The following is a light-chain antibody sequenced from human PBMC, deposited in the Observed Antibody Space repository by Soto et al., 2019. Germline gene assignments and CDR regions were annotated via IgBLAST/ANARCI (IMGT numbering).Light chain of an antibody. J-gene: IGKJ3*01. V-gene: IGKV3-11*01. CDR3: QQYGSSRGVT. CDR2: GAS. CDR1: QNVRTF. Sequence: EVVLTQSPATLSLSPGERATLSCRASQNVRTFLDWYQQKPGQAPRLLIYGASNRATGIPARFSGSGSGTDFTLTISSLEPEDFAVYYCQQYGSSRGVTFGPGTKVDIK.